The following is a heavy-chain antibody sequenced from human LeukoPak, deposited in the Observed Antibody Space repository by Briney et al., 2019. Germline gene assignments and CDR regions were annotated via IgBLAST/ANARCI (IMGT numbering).Heavy chain of an antibody. V-gene: IGHV3-33*01. CDR2: IWYDGSNK. CDR3: AREGPYYYGSGSYSLDY. CDR1: GFTFSSYG. J-gene: IGHJ4*02. D-gene: IGHD3-10*01. Sequence: PGGSLRLSCAASGFTFSSYGMHWVRQAPGKGLEWVAVIWYDGSNKYYADSVKGRFTISRDNSKNTLYLQMNSLRAEDTAVYYCAREGPYYYGSGSYSLDYWGQGTLVTVSS.